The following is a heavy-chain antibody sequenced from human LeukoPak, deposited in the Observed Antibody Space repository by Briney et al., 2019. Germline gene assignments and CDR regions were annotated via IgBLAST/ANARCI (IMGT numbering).Heavy chain of an antibody. J-gene: IGHJ4*02. Sequence: GGSLRLSCAASGFTFSSYGMHWVRQAPGKGLEWVAVIWYDGSNKYYADSVKGRFTISRDNSKNTVYLQMNSLRAEDTAVYYCARVAGSGSKGYFDYWGQGTLVTVSS. CDR3: ARVAGSGSKGYFDY. D-gene: IGHD1-26*01. CDR2: IWYDGSNK. CDR1: GFTFSSYG. V-gene: IGHV3-33*01.